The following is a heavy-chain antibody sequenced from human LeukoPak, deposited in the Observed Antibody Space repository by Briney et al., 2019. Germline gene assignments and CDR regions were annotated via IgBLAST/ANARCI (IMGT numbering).Heavy chain of an antibody. D-gene: IGHD3-3*01. J-gene: IGHJ3*02. CDR1: GFTFSSYA. V-gene: IGHV3-23*01. CDR2: ISGSGGST. Sequence: HPGGSLRLSCAASGFTFSSYAMSWVRRAPGKGLEWVSAISGSGGSTYYADSVKGRFTISRDNSKNTLYPQMNSLRAEDTAVYYCAKDYDFWPAFDIWGQGTMVTVPS. CDR3: AKDYDFWPAFDI.